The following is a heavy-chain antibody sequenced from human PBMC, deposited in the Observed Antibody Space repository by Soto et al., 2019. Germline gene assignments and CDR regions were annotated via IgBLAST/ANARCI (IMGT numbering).Heavy chain of an antibody. CDR1: GFTFSSYA. CDR3: AKDGLRFLEWLFWADYFDY. D-gene: IGHD3-3*01. CDR2: ISGSGGST. V-gene: IGHV3-23*01. Sequence: PGGSLRLSCAASGFTFSSYAMSWGRQAPGKGLEWVSAISGSGGSTYYADSVKGRFTISRDNSKNTLYLQMNSLRAEDTAVYYCAKDGLRFLEWLFWADYFDYWGQGTLVTVSS. J-gene: IGHJ4*02.